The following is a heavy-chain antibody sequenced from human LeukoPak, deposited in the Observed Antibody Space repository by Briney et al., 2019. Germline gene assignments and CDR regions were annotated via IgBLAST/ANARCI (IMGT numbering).Heavy chain of an antibody. CDR3: ARTRLWQKGYEFDY. V-gene: IGHV1-2*02. Sequence: ASVKVSCKASGYTFTGYYMHWVRQAPGQGLEWMGWINPNSGGTNYAQKFQGRVTMTRDASISTAYMELSRLRSDDTAVYYCARTRLWQKGYEFDYWGQGTLVTVSS. CDR2: INPNSGGT. D-gene: IGHD5-18*01. CDR1: GYTFTGYY. J-gene: IGHJ4*02.